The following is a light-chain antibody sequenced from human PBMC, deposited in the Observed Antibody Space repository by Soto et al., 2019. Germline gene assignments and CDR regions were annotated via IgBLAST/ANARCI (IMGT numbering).Light chain of an antibody. Sequence: QSVLTQPASVSGSPGQSITISCTGSSSDVGGYNYVSWYQQHPGKAPKLMIYEVSNRPSGVSNRFSCSKSGNTASLTISGLQSEDEADYYCSSYPSSSSPVFGGGSTVTFL. CDR1: SSDVGGYNY. V-gene: IGLV2-14*01. CDR2: EVS. J-gene: IGLJ2*01. CDR3: SSYPSSSSPV.